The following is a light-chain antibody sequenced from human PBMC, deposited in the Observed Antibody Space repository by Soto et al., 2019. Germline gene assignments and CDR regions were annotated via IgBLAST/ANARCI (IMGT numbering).Light chain of an antibody. CDR1: SSDIGSYNY. J-gene: IGLJ3*02. Sequence: QPVLTQAASLSSSPGQSITISCTGTSSDIGSYNYVSWYQQHPGKAPKLMIFDVSYRPSGISDRFSGSKSGNTASLTISGLQPEDEADYYCSSYGASRTLFGGGTKVTVL. CDR2: DVS. V-gene: IGLV2-14*03. CDR3: SSYGASRTL.